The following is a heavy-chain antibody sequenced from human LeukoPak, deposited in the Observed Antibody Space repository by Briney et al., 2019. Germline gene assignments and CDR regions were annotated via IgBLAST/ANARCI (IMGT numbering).Heavy chain of an antibody. J-gene: IGHJ4*02. CDR1: GFTFSSYG. CDR2: IWYDGSNK. Sequence: GGSLRLSCAVSGFTFSSYGMHWVRQAPGKGLEWVAVIWYDGSNKYYADSVKGRFTISRDNSKNTLYLQMNSLRAEDTAVYYCASGLTTVTTYDGAPFDYWGQGTLVTVSS. D-gene: IGHD4-17*01. V-gene: IGHV3-33*01. CDR3: ASGLTTVTTYDGAPFDY.